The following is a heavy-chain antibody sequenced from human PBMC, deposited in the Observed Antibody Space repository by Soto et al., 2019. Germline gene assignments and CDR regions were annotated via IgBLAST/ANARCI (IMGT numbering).Heavy chain of an antibody. CDR2: ISGSGNGR. CDR1: GFTFVSYT. V-gene: IGHV3-23*01. J-gene: IGHJ4*02. CDR3: AKAGLQIHGNYYFDY. Sequence: GGSLRLSCAASGFTFVSYTMSWVRQAPGKGLEWVSNISGSGNGRSYADSVKGRFTISRDNSKNTLYLQMNSLRAEDTAVYYCAKAGLQIHGNYYFDYWGQGALVTVS. D-gene: IGHD1-1*01.